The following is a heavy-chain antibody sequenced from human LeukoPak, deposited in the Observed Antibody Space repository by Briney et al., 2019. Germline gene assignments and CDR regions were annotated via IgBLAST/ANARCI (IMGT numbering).Heavy chain of an antibody. V-gene: IGHV3-23*01. D-gene: IGHD6-19*01. CDR2: ISGSGCST. Sequence: GGSLRLSCAASGFTVSSYAMSWVRQAPGKGLEWVSAISGSGCSTYYADSVKGRFTISRDNSKNTLYLEMNSLRDEDTAVYYSAKELAVAGTDYWGQGTLVTVSS. CDR1: GFTVSSYA. CDR3: AKELAVAGTDY. J-gene: IGHJ4*02.